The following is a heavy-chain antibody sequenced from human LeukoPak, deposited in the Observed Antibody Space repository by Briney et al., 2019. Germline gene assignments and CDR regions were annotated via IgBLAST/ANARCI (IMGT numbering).Heavy chain of an antibody. CDR3: ARVDPDSSSTLEVFDY. CDR1: GGSISSSSYY. V-gene: IGHV4-39*01. D-gene: IGHD6-6*01. CDR2: VSYSGST. J-gene: IGHJ4*02. Sequence: SETLSLTCPVSGGSISSSSYYWGWIRQPPGKGLEWIGSVSYSGSTYYNPSLKSRVTISVDTSKNQFSLKVSSVTAADTAVYYCARVDPDSSSTLEVFDYWGQGTLVTVSS.